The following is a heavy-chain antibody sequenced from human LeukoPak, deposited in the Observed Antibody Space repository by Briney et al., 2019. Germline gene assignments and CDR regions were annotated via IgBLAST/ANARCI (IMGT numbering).Heavy chain of an antibody. J-gene: IGHJ6*02. D-gene: IGHD1-26*01. CDR3: ARGEARSYYDMDV. V-gene: IGHV3-33*01. CDR1: AFTFSSNC. Sequence: GRSLILSCAASAFTFSSNCIHWVRQARGKGLEWVAVTWSDGSPKHYADPVKGRSTITRDNSTNTLYLRMSSLRAEDTALYYCARGEARSYYDMDVWGQGTTVTVSS. CDR2: TWSDGSPK.